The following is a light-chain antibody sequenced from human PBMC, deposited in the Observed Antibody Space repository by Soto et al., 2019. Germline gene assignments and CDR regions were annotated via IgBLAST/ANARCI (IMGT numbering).Light chain of an antibody. Sequence: QSALTQPASVSGSPGQSITISCTGTSSDVGAYNFVSWYQHHPGKAPQLIIYDVNNRPSGVSDRFSGSKSGNTASLTIYGLQAEDEADYYCSSYTTTATRLFGGGTQLTVL. J-gene: IGLJ2*01. CDR1: SSDVGAYNF. CDR3: SSYTTTATRL. CDR2: DVN. V-gene: IGLV2-14*03.